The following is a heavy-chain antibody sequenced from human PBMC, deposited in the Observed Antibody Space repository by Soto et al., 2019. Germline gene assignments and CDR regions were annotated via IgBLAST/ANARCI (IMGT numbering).Heavy chain of an antibody. CDR2: IYYSGST. Sequence: PSETLSLTCTVSGGSIRSGGYYWSWVRQSPRRGLEWIGNIYYSGSTYYNPSLKSRLTISVDTSKNQFSLNLSSVTAADTAVYYCARDRLMATAGTARPYFALDVWGQGTTVTVSS. CDR3: ARDRLMATAGTARPYFALDV. CDR1: GGSIRSGGYY. V-gene: IGHV4-31*03. D-gene: IGHD5-18*01. J-gene: IGHJ6*02.